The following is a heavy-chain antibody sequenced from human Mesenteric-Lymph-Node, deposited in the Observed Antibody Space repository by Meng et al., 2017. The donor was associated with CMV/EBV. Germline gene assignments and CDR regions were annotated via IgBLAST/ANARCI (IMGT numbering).Heavy chain of an antibody. J-gene: IGHJ4*02. Sequence: SETLSLTCAVYGGSFSGYYWSWIRQTPGQGLEWIWEINHSGSTNYNPSLKIRVTISVDTSKNQFSLKLSSVTAADTAVYYCARGRIGYSYGYFDYWGQGTLVTVSS. V-gene: IGHV4-34*01. CDR1: GGSFSGYY. D-gene: IGHD5-18*01. CDR3: ARGRIGYSYGYFDY. CDR2: INHSGST.